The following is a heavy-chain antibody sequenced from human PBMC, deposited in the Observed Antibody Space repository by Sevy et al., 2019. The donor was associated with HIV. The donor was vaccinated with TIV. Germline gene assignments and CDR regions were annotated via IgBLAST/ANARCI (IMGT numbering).Heavy chain of an antibody. CDR1: GFSFRSYW. D-gene: IGHD6-19*01. Sequence: GGFLRLSCAASGFSFRSYWMTWVRQAPGKGLEWVANINRDESARNYVDSVKGRFTISRDNAKNLLYLQINSLRVDDTAVYYCVTDDRPSGWLFDFWGPGAQVTVSS. V-gene: IGHV3-7*01. CDR3: VTDDRPSGWLFDF. J-gene: IGHJ4*02. CDR2: INRDESAR.